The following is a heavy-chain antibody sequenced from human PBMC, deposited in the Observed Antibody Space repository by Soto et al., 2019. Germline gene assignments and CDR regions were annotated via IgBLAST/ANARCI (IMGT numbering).Heavy chain of an antibody. J-gene: IGHJ6*02. D-gene: IGHD3-3*01. CDR2: INHSGST. CDR1: GGSFSCYY. Sequence: PSETLSLTCAVYGGSFSCYYWSWIRQPPGKGLEWIGEINHSGSTNYNPSLKSRVTISVDTSKNQFSLKLSSVTAADTAVYYCARLNFRHYDFWSGSKGMDVWGQGTTVTVSS. CDR3: ARLNFRHYDFWSGSKGMDV. V-gene: IGHV4-34*01.